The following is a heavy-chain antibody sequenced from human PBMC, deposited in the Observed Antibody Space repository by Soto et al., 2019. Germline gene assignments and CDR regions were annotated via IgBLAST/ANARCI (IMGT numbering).Heavy chain of an antibody. D-gene: IGHD2-2*01. CDR2: VSFRGDI. CDR3: ARGCSSASCYYY. CDR1: GFMFSSYT. J-gene: IGHJ4*02. V-gene: IGHV3-21*01. Sequence: EVQLVESGGGLVKSGGSLRLSCTASGFMFSSYTMNWVRQAPGKGLEWVSSVSFRGDIYYADSLEGRFTISRDDAKNSLYLQMNSLRAADTAVYYCARGCSSASCYYYWGQGTLVTVSS.